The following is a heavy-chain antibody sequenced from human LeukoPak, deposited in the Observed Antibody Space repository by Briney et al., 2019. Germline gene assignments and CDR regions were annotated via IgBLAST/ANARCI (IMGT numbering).Heavy chain of an antibody. D-gene: IGHD1-26*01. Sequence: PSETLSLTCTVSGGSISSSSYYWGWIRQPPGKGLEWIGSIYYSGSTYYNPSLKSRVTMSVDTSKNQFSLKLSSVTAADTAVYYCARRDYSGSYFDYWGQGTLVTVSS. V-gene: IGHV4-39*01. CDR3: ARRDYSGSYFDY. CDR2: IYYSGST. J-gene: IGHJ4*02. CDR1: GGSISSSSYY.